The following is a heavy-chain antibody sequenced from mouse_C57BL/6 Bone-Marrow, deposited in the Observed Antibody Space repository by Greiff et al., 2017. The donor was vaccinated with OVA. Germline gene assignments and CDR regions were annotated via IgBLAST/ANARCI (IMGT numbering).Heavy chain of an antibody. CDR2: IDPNSGGT. J-gene: IGHJ1*03. V-gene: IGHV1-72*01. Sequence: QVQLKQPGAELVKPGASVKLSCKASGYTFTSYWMHWVKQRPGRGLEWIGRIDPNSGGTKYNEKFKSKATLTVDKPSSTAYMQLSSLTSEDSAVYDCARGDYYGSSYRSYWYFDVWGTGTTVTVSS. CDR1: GYTFTSYW. CDR3: ARGDYYGSSYRSYWYFDV. D-gene: IGHD1-1*01.